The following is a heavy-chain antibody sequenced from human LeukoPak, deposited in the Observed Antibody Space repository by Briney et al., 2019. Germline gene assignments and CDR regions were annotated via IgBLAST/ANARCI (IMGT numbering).Heavy chain of an antibody. V-gene: IGHV4-59*05. Sequence: TSETLSLTCTVSGGSISSYYWSWIRQPPGKGLEWIGSIYYSGSTYYNPSLKSRVTISVDTSKKQFSLKLSSVTAADTAVYYCARRGYSGYDYPYFDYWGQGTLVTVSS. CDR1: GGSISSYY. D-gene: IGHD5-12*01. CDR2: IYYSGST. CDR3: ARRGYSGYDYPYFDY. J-gene: IGHJ4*02.